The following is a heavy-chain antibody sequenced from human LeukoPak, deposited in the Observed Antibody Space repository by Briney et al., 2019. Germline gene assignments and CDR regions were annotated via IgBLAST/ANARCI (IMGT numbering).Heavy chain of an antibody. J-gene: IGHJ4*02. D-gene: IGHD3-3*01. V-gene: IGHV3-74*01. CDR1: GFTLGRYW. CDR3: ARDHHDFWSGYPNY. CDR2: SNSDGKIT. Sequence: PGGSLRLSCAASGFTLGRYWMHWFRQAPGTGLVWVARSNSDGKITEYADSVRGRFTTSRDNTKNTVYLQMSSLRAEDTGVYYCARDHHDFWSGYPNYWGQGTLVIVSS.